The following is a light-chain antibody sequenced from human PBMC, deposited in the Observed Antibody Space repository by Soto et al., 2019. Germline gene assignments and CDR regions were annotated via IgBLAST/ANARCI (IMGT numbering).Light chain of an antibody. CDR1: QSISSW. V-gene: IGKV1-5*03. CDR3: QQFNSFPLT. Sequence: DIQMTQSPSTLSASVGDRVTITCRASQSISSWLAWYQQKPGKAPKLLIYKASSLESGVPSRFSGSGSGTEFTLTISSLQPDDFASYYCQQFNSFPLTFGGGTKVEIK. J-gene: IGKJ4*01. CDR2: KAS.